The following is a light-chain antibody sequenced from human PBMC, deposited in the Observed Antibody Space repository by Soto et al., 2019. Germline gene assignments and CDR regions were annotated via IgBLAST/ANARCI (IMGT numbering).Light chain of an antibody. J-gene: IGKJ3*01. Sequence: DIQMTQSPSSLSASVGDRVTITCRASQSISSYLNWYQQKPGKPPKLLIYAASSLQSGVPSRFSGSGSGTDFTLTISSLQPEDFATYYCQQNYSSPRCTFGPGTKVDIK. CDR1: QSISSY. CDR2: AAS. CDR3: QQNYSSPRCT. V-gene: IGKV1-39*01.